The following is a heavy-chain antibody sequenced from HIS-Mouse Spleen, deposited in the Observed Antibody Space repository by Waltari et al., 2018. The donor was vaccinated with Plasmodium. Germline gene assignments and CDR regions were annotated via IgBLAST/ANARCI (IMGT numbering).Heavy chain of an antibody. CDR2: ISSSSITR. V-gene: IGHV3-48*01. Sequence: TASGFTFSSYSMNWVRQAPGRGLGWVSYISSSSITRYYADSVKGRFTISRDNAKNALYLQMNSLRAEDTAVYYCARVNSGSYYWFDPWGQGTLVTVSS. CDR1: GFTFSSYS. J-gene: IGHJ5*02. D-gene: IGHD1-26*01. CDR3: ARVNSGSYYWFDP.